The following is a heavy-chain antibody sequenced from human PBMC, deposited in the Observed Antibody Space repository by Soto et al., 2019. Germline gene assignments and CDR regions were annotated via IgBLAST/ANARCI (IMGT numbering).Heavy chain of an antibody. V-gene: IGHV4-31*03. CDR2: IYYSGST. CDR3: ANSDYYDSSGFLN. D-gene: IGHD3-22*01. CDR1: GCSISSGGYY. Sequence: SETLSLTCTVSGCSISSGGYYWSWLRQHPGKGLEWIGYIYYSGSTYYNPSLKSRVTISVDTSKNQFSLKLSSVTAADTAVFYCANSDYYDSSGFLNWGQGTPVTVSS. J-gene: IGHJ4*02.